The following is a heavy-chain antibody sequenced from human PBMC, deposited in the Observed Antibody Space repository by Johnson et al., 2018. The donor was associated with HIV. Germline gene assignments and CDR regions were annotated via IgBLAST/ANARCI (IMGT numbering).Heavy chain of an antibody. CDR1: GFTFSNYW. Sequence: VQLVESGGGLVQPGGSLRLSCAASGFTFSNYWMAWVRQAPGKGLEWVASINQVGGEKVYVDSVKGRFTISRDNPESSLYLQMNSLRTEDTAVYYCARGTWLTVVTSPDAFDFWGQGTMVTVSS. J-gene: IGHJ3*01. CDR2: INQVGGEK. D-gene: IGHD4-23*01. CDR3: ARGTWLTVVTSPDAFDF. V-gene: IGHV3-7*01.